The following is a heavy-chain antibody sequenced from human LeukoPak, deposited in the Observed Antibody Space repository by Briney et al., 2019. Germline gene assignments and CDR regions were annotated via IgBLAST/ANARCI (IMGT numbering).Heavy chain of an antibody. Sequence: GSLRLSCAASGFTFSDAWMSWVRQAPGKGLEWIGEINHSGSTNYNPSLKSRVTISVDTSKNQFSLKLSSVTAADTAVYYCARGRWFGGVVGFDYWGQGTLVTVSS. V-gene: IGHV4-34*01. J-gene: IGHJ4*02. CDR1: GFTFSDAW. D-gene: IGHD2-8*02. CDR3: ARGRWFGGVVGFDY. CDR2: INHSGST.